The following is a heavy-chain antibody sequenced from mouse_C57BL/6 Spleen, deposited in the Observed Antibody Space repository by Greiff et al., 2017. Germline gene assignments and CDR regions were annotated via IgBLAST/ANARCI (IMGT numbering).Heavy chain of an antibody. Sequence: EVQLQESGAELVRPGASVKLSCTASGFNIKDDYMHWVKQRPEQGLEWIGWIDPENGDTEYASKFQGKATITADTSSNTAYLQLSSLTSEDTAVYYCTFFTTVYAMDYWGQGTSVTVSS. J-gene: IGHJ4*01. D-gene: IGHD1-2*01. V-gene: IGHV14-4*01. CDR2: IDPENGDT. CDR1: GFNIKDDY. CDR3: TFFTTVYAMDY.